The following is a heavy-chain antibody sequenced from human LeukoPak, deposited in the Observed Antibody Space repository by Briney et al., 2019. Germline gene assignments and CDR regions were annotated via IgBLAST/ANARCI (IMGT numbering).Heavy chain of an antibody. J-gene: IGHJ5*02. D-gene: IGHD6-19*01. CDR2: INHSWST. Sequence: SETLSLTCTVSGYSISNNFYWAWIRQSPGKGLEWIVSINHSWSTYYNPSLKSRVTISVDTSKNQFSLKLSSVTAADTAVYYCARDSRSGWGNWFDPWGQGTLVTVSS. V-gene: IGHV4-38-2*02. CDR1: GYSISNNFY. CDR3: ARDSRSGWGNWFDP.